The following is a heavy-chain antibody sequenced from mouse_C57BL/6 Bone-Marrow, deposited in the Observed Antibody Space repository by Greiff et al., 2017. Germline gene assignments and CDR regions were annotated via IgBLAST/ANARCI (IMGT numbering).Heavy chain of an antibody. J-gene: IGHJ4*01. D-gene: IGHD1-1*01. V-gene: IGHV1-81*01. CDR1: GYTFTSYG. CDR2: IYPRSGNT. Sequence: LVESGAELARPGASVKMSCKASGYTFTSYGISWVKQRTGQGLEWIGEIYPRSGNTYYNEKFKGKATLTADKSSSTAYMELLSLTSEDSAVYFCARAGYYYGKDAMDYWGQGTSVTVSA. CDR3: ARAGYYYGKDAMDY.